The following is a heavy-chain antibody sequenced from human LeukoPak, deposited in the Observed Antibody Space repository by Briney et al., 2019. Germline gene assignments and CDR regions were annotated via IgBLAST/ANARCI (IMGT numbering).Heavy chain of an antibody. V-gene: IGHV3-7*03. CDR2: IKQDGSEK. CDR1: GFTFSSYW. J-gene: IGHJ4*02. Sequence: GGSLRLSCAASGFTFSSYWMSWVRQAPGKGLEWVANIKQDGSEKYYVDSVKGRFTISRDNAKNSLYLQMNSLRAEDTAVYYCAKEIGYYYDSSGYSSDWGQGTLVTVSS. D-gene: IGHD3-22*01. CDR3: AKEIGYYYDSSGYSSD.